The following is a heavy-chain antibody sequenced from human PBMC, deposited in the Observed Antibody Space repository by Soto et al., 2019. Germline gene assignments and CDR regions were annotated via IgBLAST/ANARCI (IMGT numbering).Heavy chain of an antibody. CDR2: IIPIFGTA. CDR3: ASGYCGGDCYSYYYYGMDV. Sequence: SVKVSCKASGGTFSSYAISWVRQAPGQGLEWMGGIIPIFGTANFAQKFQGRVTITADESTSTAYMELSSLRSEDTAVYYCASGYCGGDCYSYYYYGMDVWGQGTTVTVSS. CDR1: GGTFSSYA. D-gene: IGHD2-21*02. V-gene: IGHV1-69*13. J-gene: IGHJ6*02.